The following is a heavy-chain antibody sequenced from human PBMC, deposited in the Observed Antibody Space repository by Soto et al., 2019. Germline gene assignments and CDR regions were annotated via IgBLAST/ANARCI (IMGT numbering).Heavy chain of an antibody. D-gene: IGHD1-26*01. V-gene: IGHV3-30*18. CDR3: AKATYGGKVGRAFDI. CDR1: GFTFSSYG. CDR2: ISYDGSNK. Sequence: QVQLVESGGGVVQPGRSLRLSCAASGFTFSSYGMHWVRQAPGKGLEWVAVISYDGSNKYYADSVKGRFTISRDNSKNTLYLQMKRLRAEDTAVYYCAKATYGGKVGRAFDIWGQGTMVTVSS. J-gene: IGHJ3*02.